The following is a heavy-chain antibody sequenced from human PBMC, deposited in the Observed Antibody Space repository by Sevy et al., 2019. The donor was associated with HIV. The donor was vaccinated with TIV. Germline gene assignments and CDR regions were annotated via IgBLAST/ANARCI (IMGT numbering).Heavy chain of an antibody. J-gene: IGHJ6*02. D-gene: IGHD3-3*01. V-gene: IGHV3-33*01. Sequence: GGSLRLSCAASGFTFSSYGMHWVRQAPGKGLEWVAVIWYVGSNKNYADSVKGRFTISRDNSKNTLYLQMNSLRAEDTAVYYCARPSSFRYYDFWSGYYPNYYGMDVWGQGTTVTVSS. CDR2: IWYVGSNK. CDR1: GFTFSSYG. CDR3: ARPSSFRYYDFWSGYYPNYYGMDV.